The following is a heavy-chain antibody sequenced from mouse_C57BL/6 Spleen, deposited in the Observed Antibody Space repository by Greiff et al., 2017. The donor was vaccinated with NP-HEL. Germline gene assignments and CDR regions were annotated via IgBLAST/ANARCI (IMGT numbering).Heavy chain of an antibody. V-gene: IGHV1-26*01. Sequence: EVQLQQSGPELVKPGASVKISCKASGYTFTDYYMNWVKQSHGKSLEWIGDINPNNGGTSYNQKFKGKATLTVDKSSSTAYMELRSLTSEDSAVYYCAREGVACWGQGTLVTVSA. J-gene: IGHJ3*01. CDR2: INPNNGGT. CDR1: GYTFTDYY. CDR3: AREGVAC.